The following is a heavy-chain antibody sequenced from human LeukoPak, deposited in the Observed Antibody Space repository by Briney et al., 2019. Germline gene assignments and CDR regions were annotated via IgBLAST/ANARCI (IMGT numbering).Heavy chain of an antibody. CDR3: AKEQNSKGYFDY. J-gene: IGHJ4*02. CDR1: GFTFSSYA. Sequence: PGGSLRLSCAPSGFTFSSYAMSWVRQAPGKGLEWVSAISGSGGKTYYADSVKGRFTISRDNSKNTLYLKMNSLRAEDTAVYYCAKEQNSKGYFDYWGQGTLVTVSS. V-gene: IGHV3-23*01. CDR2: ISGSGGKT. D-gene: IGHD4-23*01.